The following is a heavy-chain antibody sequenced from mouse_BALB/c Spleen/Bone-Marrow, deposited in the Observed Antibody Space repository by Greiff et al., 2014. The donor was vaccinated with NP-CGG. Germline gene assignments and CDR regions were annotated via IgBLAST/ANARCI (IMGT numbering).Heavy chain of an antibody. D-gene: IGHD1-1*01. V-gene: IGHV3-1*02. CDR2: IHYSGST. CDR3: VRETTVVADFDY. Sequence: VQLKQSGPDLVKPSQSLSLTCTVAGYSITSGYGWHWIRQFPGNKLEWMGYIHYSGSTNYNPSLQSRISITRDTSKNQFFLQLSSVTTEDTATYYCVRETTVVADFDYWGQGTTLTVSS. J-gene: IGHJ2*01. CDR1: GYSITSGYG.